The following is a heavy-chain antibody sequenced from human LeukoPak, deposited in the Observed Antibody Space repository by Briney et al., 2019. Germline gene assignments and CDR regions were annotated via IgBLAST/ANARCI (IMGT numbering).Heavy chain of an antibody. V-gene: IGHV3-23*01. D-gene: IGHD2-8*01. CDR1: GFTFSSYA. Sequence: PGGSLRLSCAASGFTFSSYAMSWVRQAPGKGLEWVSAISGSGGSTYCADSVKGRFTISRDNSKNTLYLQMNSLRAEDTAVYYCAKVVGNIVLMVYARYYYYMDVWGKGTTVTVSS. CDR2: ISGSGGST. J-gene: IGHJ6*03. CDR3: AKVVGNIVLMVYARYYYYMDV.